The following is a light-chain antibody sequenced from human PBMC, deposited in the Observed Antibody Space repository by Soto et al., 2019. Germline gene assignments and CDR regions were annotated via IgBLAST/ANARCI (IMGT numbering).Light chain of an antibody. J-gene: IGKJ1*01. CDR3: PQRA. V-gene: IGKV3-20*01. Sequence: EIVLTQSPGTLSLSPGERATLSCRASQSVSSSYLAWYQQKPGQAPRLLIYGASSRATGIPDRFSGSGSGTDLTLTISRLEPEDFAAYYCPQRAFGQGTKVEIK. CDR1: QSVSSSY. CDR2: GAS.